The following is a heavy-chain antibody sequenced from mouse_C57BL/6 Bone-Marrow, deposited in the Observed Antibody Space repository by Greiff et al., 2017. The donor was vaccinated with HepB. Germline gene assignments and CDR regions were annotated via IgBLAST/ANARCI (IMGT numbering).Heavy chain of an antibody. CDR2: ISSGGDYI. CDR1: GFTFSSYA. D-gene: IGHD1-1*01. V-gene: IGHV5-9-1*02. CDR3: TRQRYYGSSYWYFDV. Sequence: EVHLVESGEGLVKPGGSLKLSCAASGFTFSSYAMSWVRQTPEKRLEWVAYISSGGDYIYYADTVKGRFTISRDNARNTLYLQMSSLKSEDTAMYYCTRQRYYGSSYWYFDVWGTGTTVTVSS. J-gene: IGHJ1*03.